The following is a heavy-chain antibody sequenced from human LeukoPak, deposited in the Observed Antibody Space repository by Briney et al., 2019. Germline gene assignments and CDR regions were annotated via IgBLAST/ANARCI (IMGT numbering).Heavy chain of an antibody. D-gene: IGHD5-18*01. CDR3: ARGGYSYGSAKYFDY. CDR2: ISGSGTTI. J-gene: IGHJ4*02. Sequence: GGSLRLSCAASGLTFSSYEMNWVRQAPGKGLEWVSYISGSGTTISYADSVKGRFTISRDNAKNSLYLQMNSLRAEDTAVYFCARGGYSYGSAKYFDYWGQGTLVTVSS. V-gene: IGHV3-48*03. CDR1: GLTFSSYE.